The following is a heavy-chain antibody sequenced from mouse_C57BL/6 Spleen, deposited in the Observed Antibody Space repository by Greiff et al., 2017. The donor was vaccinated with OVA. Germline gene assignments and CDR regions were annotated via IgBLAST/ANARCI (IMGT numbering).Heavy chain of an antibody. V-gene: IGHV1-50*01. D-gene: IGHD1-1*01. CDR1: GYTFTSYW. CDR3: GYYGSSSRSYWYFDV. Sequence: VQLQQSGAELVKPGASVKLSCKASGYTFTSYWMQWVKQRPGQGLEWIGEIDPSDSYTNYNQKFKGKATLTVDTSSSTAYMQLSSLTSEDSAVYYCGYYGSSSRSYWYFDVWGTGTTVTVSS. J-gene: IGHJ1*03. CDR2: IDPSDSYT.